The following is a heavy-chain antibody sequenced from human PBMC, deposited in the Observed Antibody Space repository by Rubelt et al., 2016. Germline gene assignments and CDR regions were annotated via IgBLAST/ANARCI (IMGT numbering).Heavy chain of an antibody. D-gene: IGHD3-22*01. CDR3: ARDRNYYDSSGFSDFDY. CDR1: GFTFSSYG. Sequence: GFTFSSYGMHWVRQAPGKGLGWVAVIWYDGSNKYYADSVKGRLTISRDNSKDTLYLQMNSLRDEDTAVYYCARDRNYYDSSGFSDFDYWGQGTLVTVSS. CDR2: IWYDGSNK. J-gene: IGHJ4*02. V-gene: IGHV3-33*01.